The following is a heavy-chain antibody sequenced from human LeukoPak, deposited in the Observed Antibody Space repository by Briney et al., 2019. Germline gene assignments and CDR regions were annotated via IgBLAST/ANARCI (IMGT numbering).Heavy chain of an antibody. CDR3: ARESYSSGWYKDY. V-gene: IGHV4-4*07. Sequence: SETLSLTCTVSGVSISRYYWSWIRQPAGKGLEWIGRIYSSGSTNYNPSLKSRVTMSVDTSKNQFSLNLSSLTAADTAFYYCARESYSSGWYKDYWGQGILVTVSS. D-gene: IGHD6-19*01. CDR2: IYSSGST. J-gene: IGHJ4*02. CDR1: GVSISRYY.